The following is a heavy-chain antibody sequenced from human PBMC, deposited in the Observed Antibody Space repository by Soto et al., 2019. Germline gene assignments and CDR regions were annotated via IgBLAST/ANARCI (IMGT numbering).Heavy chain of an antibody. Sequence: QVQLVQSGAEVKKPGSSVKVSCKASGGTFSSYAISWVRQAPGQGLEWMGGIIPIFGTANYAQKFQGRVTTTADESTSTAYMELSSLRSEDTAVYYCARDLGGNMVRGVILDYWGQGTLVTVSS. V-gene: IGHV1-69*01. CDR3: ARDLGGNMVRGVILDY. CDR1: GGTFSSYA. CDR2: IIPIFGTA. D-gene: IGHD3-10*01. J-gene: IGHJ4*02.